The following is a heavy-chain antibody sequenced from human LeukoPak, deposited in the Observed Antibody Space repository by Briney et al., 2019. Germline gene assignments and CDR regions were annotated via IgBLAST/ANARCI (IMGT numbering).Heavy chain of an antibody. Sequence: SETLSLTCTVSGGSISSGGYYWSWIRQHPGKGLEWIGYIYYSGSTYYNPSLKSRVTISVDTSKNQFSLKLSSVTAADTAVYYCAGDNSGNGWFYFDYWGQGTLVTVSS. CDR3: AGDNSGNGWFYFDY. J-gene: IGHJ4*02. CDR2: IYYSGST. CDR1: GGSISSGGYY. D-gene: IGHD1-26*01. V-gene: IGHV4-31*03.